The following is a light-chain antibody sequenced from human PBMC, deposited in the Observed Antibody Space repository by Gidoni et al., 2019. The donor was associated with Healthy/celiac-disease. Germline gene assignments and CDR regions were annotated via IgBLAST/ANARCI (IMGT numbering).Light chain of an antibody. CDR1: QSISSL. V-gene: IGKV1-5*03. CDR3: QQYNSYSCS. CDR2: KAS. Sequence: DIQMTQSPSTLSASVGDRVTITCRASQSISSLLAWYQQKPGKATKLLIYKASSLESGVPSRFSGSGSGTEFTLTISSLQPDDFATYYCQQYNSYSCSFGQGTKLEIK. J-gene: IGKJ2*04.